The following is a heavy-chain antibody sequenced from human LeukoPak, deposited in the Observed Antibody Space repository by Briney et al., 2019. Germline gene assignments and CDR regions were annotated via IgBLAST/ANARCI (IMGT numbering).Heavy chain of an antibody. Sequence: GESLKISCKGSGYSFTSYWIGRVRQMPGEGLEWMGIIYPGDSDTRYSPSFQGQVTISADKSISTAYLQWSSLKASDTAMYYCAGARYYYDSSGYSGFDPWGQGTLVTVSS. J-gene: IGHJ5*02. CDR1: GYSFTSYW. V-gene: IGHV5-51*01. CDR3: AGARYYYDSSGYSGFDP. CDR2: IYPGDSDT. D-gene: IGHD3-22*01.